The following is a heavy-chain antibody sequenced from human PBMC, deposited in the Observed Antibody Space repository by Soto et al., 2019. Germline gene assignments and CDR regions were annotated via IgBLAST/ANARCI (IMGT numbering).Heavy chain of an antibody. Sequence: PGESLNISCKGSVYILTNYWISWVRQMPVKGLVWRGRIDPSDPYTNYSPSFQGRVTISVDKSISTDYLQWSSLEASHTAMYYCARPGGAGETSVFDGFSIWDQGAMVTVS. CDR2: IDPSDPYT. CDR1: VYILTNYW. CDR3: ARPGGAGETSVFDGFSI. D-gene: IGHD3-16*01. V-gene: IGHV5-10-1*01. J-gene: IGHJ3*02.